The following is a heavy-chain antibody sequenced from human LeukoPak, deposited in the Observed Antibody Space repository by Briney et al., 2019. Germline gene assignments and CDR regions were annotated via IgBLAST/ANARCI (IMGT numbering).Heavy chain of an antibody. V-gene: IGHV4-38-2*02. Sequence: SETLSLTCTVSGYSISSGYYWGWIRQPPGKGLEWIGSIYHSGSTYYNLSLKGRVTISVDTSKNQFSLKLSSVTAADTAVYYCARDSGSYIDYWGQGTLVTVSS. CDR1: GYSISSGYY. J-gene: IGHJ4*02. CDR2: IYHSGST. CDR3: ARDSGSYIDY. D-gene: IGHD1-26*01.